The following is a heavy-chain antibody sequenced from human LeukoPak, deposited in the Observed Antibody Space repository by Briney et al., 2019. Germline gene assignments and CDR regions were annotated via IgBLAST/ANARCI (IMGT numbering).Heavy chain of an antibody. D-gene: IGHD6-6*01. CDR2: IYPGDSDT. CDR3: ARGGYGQLVFNWFDH. V-gene: IGHV5-51*01. Sequence: GESLQISCKGSGYSLTSYWIGWVRQMPGKGLEWMGIIYPGDSDTRYSPSFQGQVTISADKSISTAYLQWSSLKASDTAMYYCARGGYGQLVFNWFDHWGQGTLVTVSS. CDR1: GYSLTSYW. J-gene: IGHJ5*02.